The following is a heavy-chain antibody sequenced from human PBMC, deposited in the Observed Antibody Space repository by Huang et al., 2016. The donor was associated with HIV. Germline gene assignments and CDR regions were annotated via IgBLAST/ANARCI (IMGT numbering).Heavy chain of an antibody. J-gene: IGHJ4*02. V-gene: IGHV4-34*02. Sequence: QVQLQQWGAGLLKPSETLSLTCAVYGGSFSGYYWPWIRQPPGKGLEWIGGINHSGSTNCKASLKSRVRRSVDTSKKQFSLKLKSVTAADTAVYYCARGPAPDYWGQGTLVTVSS. CDR3: ARGPAPDY. CDR2: INHSGST. D-gene: IGHD6-25*01. CDR1: GGSFSGYY.